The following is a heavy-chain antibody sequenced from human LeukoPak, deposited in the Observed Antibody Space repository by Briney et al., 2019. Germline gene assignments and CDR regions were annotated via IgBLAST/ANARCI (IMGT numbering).Heavy chain of an antibody. J-gene: IGHJ4*02. CDR1: GFTFTSSA. CDR2: IVVGSGNT. D-gene: IGHD6-19*01. V-gene: IGHV1-58*02. Sequence: SVKVSCKASGFTFTSSAMQWVRQARGQRVECIGWIVVGSGNTNYAQKFQERVTITRDISTSTAYMELSSLRSEDTAVYYCAASIAVAGTLDYWGQGTLVTVSS. CDR3: AASIAVAGTLDY.